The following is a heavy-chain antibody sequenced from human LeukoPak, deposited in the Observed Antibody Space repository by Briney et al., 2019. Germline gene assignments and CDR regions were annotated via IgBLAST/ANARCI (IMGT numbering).Heavy chain of an antibody. CDR2: MSYSGRS. Sequence: SETLSLTPTLSGCSINSHIRSWLRRPPGRGLEWIGFMSYSGRSRYNPSLQSQVTISVDTSESIFSLKLTSVTAADTAVYYCVRLLDNDSRGDTDTSYMWGQVTVVIVSS. CDR3: VRLLDNDSRGDTDTSYM. D-gene: IGHD3-22*01. CDR1: GCSINSHI. V-gene: IGHV4-59*11. J-gene: IGHJ3*02.